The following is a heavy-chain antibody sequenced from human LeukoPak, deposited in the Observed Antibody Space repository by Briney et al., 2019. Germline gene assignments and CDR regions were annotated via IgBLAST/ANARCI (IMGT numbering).Heavy chain of an antibody. CDR3: ARTPRRDGYKKRDAFDI. CDR1: GGTFSSYA. Sequence: SSVKVSCKASGGTFSSYAISWVRQAPGQGLEWMGGIIPIFGTANYAQKFQGRVTITTDESTSTAYMELSSLRSEDTAVYYCARTPRRDGYKKRDAFDIWGQGTMVTVSS. V-gene: IGHV1-69*05. CDR2: IIPIFGTA. D-gene: IGHD5-24*01. J-gene: IGHJ3*02.